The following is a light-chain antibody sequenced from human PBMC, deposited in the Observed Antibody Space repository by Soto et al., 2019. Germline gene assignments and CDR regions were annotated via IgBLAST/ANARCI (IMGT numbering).Light chain of an antibody. J-gene: IGKJ1*01. CDR2: KAS. CDR3: QQYNRPGT. Sequence: DIQMTQSPSSLSASVGDRVTITCRASQSISSWLAWYQQKPGKAPKLLIYKASSLESGVPSRFSGSGSGTEFTLTISSLQPDDFATYYCQQYNRPGTFGQGTKV. V-gene: IGKV1-5*03. CDR1: QSISSW.